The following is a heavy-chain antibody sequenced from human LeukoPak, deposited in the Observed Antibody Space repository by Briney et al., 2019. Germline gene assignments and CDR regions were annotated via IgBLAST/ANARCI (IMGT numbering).Heavy chain of an antibody. D-gene: IGHD3-22*01. CDR2: IYYSGST. CDR3: ARHASITMIVVVISPFDY. V-gene: IGHV4-39*01. J-gene: IGHJ4*02. Sequence: ETLSLTCTVSGGSISSGSYYWSWIRQPAGKGLEWIGSIYYSGSTYYNPSLKSRVTISVDTSKNQFSLKLSSVTAADTAVYYCARHASITMIVVVISPFDYWGQGTLVTVSS. CDR1: GGSISSGSYY.